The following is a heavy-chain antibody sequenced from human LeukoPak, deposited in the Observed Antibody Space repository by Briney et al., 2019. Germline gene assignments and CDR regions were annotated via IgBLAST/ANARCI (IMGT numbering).Heavy chain of an antibody. Sequence: ASVKVSCKASGYTFTSYGISWVRQAPGQGLEWMGWISAYNGNTNYAQKLQGRVTMTTDTSTSTAYMELRSLRSDDTAVYYCARAYSSGWSHYYYYMDVWGKGTTVTVSS. CDR1: GYTFTSYG. V-gene: IGHV1-18*01. CDR2: ISAYNGNT. CDR3: ARAYSSGWSHYYYYMDV. J-gene: IGHJ6*03. D-gene: IGHD6-19*01.